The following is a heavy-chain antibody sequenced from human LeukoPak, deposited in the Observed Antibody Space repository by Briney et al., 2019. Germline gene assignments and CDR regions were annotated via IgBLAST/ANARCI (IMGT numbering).Heavy chain of an antibody. CDR3: ARVSSTYGDYDY. D-gene: IGHD4-17*01. J-gene: IGHJ4*02. CDR2: IYSGGST. V-gene: IGHV3-53*01. Sequence: GGSLTLSCAASGFTVSSNYMSWVRQAPGKGLEWVSVIYSGGSTYYADSVKGRFTISRDNSKNTLYLQMNSLRAEDTAVYYCARVSSTYGDYDYWGQGTLVTVSS. CDR1: GFTVSSNY.